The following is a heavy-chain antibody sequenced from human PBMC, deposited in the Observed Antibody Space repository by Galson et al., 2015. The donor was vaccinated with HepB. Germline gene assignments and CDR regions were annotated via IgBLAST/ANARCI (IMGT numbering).Heavy chain of an antibody. CDR1: GFTFSNAW. Sequence: SLRLSCAASGFTFSNAWMSWVRQAPGKGLEWVGRIKSKTDGGTTDYAAPVKGRFTISRDDSKNTLYLQMNSLKTEDTAVYYCTTPTIFGVVTKKSRTDAFDIWGQGTMVTVSS. CDR3: TTPTIFGVVTKKSRTDAFDI. V-gene: IGHV3-15*01. J-gene: IGHJ3*02. CDR2: IKSKTDGGTT. D-gene: IGHD3-3*01.